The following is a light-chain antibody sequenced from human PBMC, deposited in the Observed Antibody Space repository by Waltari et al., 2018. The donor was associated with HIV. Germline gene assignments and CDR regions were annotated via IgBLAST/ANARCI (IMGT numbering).Light chain of an antibody. Sequence: EIIMTQSPPTLSASPGDTVILSCRASETVNSNLAWYQQNPGQAPRLLIYGSTTRATGVPVRFTGSGSETECILTISSLQAEDFAVYYCQHYNNWPPWTFGPGTTVEVK. CDR2: GST. CDR3: QHYNNWPPWT. CDR1: ETVNSN. V-gene: IGKV3-15*01. J-gene: IGKJ1*01.